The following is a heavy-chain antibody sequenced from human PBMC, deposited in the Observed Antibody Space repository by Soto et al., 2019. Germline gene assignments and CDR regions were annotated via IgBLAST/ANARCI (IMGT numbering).Heavy chain of an antibody. CDR1: GGTFSSYA. CDR2: IIPIFGTA. J-gene: IGHJ4*02. V-gene: IGHV1-69*06. Sequence: GASVKVSCKASGGTFSSYAISWVRQAPGQGLEWMGGIIPIFGTANYAQKFQGRVTITADKSTSTAYMELSSLRSGDTAVYYCARGGYYYDSSGYYFDYWGQGTLVTVSS. D-gene: IGHD3-22*01. CDR3: ARGGYYYDSSGYYFDY.